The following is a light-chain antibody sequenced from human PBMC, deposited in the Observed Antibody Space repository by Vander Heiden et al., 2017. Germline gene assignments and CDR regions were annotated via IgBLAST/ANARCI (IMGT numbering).Light chain of an antibody. CDR3: QQYNNWPPLT. Sequence: EIVMTQSPATLSVSPGEGATLSCRAGQSVSTNLAWYQQKPGQAPRLLIYGASTRATGIPARFSGSGSGTEFTLTISSLQSEDFAVYYCQQYNNWPPLTFGGGTKVEIK. CDR1: QSVSTN. CDR2: GAS. J-gene: IGKJ4*01. V-gene: IGKV3D-15*01.